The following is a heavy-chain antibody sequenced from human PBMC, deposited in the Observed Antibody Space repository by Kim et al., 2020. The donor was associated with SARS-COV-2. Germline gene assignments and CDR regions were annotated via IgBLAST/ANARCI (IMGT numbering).Heavy chain of an antibody. CDR3: ARDPDEATNWFDP. Sequence: YADSVKGRFTISRDNAKNSLFLQMDSLRAEDTAVYYCARDPDEATNWFDPWGQGTLVTVSS. J-gene: IGHJ5*02. D-gene: IGHD1-26*01. V-gene: IGHV3-11*05.